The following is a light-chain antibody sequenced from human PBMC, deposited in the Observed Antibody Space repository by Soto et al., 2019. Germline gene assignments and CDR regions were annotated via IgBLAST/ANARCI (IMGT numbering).Light chain of an antibody. CDR3: CSYAGDSTWV. CDR1: SSDVGNYNL. J-gene: IGLJ3*02. V-gene: IGLV2-23*01. CDR2: EGS. Sequence: QSVLTQPASVSGSPGQSITISCTGTSSDVGNYNLVSWYQQHPGEAPKLLIYEGSKRPSGVSNRFSGSKFGNTASLTISGLQAEDAVDYYCCSYAGDSTWVFGGGTKLTVL.